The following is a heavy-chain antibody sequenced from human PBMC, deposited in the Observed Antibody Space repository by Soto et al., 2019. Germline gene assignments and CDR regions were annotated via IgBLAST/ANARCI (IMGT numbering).Heavy chain of an antibody. CDR2: ISNDGSNK. CDR3: ARDQFLDAFDI. CDR1: GFIFSSYS. Sequence: QVQLLESGGGVVQPGRSLRLSCAASGFIFSSYSMHWVRQAPGKGLEWVAMISNDGSNKDYVDSVKGRFTISRDNSNNTLSLQMNSLRAEETAVYYCARDQFLDAFDIWGQGTMVTVSS. D-gene: IGHD2-21*01. V-gene: IGHV3-30-3*01. J-gene: IGHJ3*02.